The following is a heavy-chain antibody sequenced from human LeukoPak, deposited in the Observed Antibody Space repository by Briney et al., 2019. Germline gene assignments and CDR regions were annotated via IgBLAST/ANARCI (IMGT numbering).Heavy chain of an antibody. CDR1: GGSISDYY. Sequence: SETLSLTCTVSGGSISDYYWSLIRQPPGKGLEWIGYFSNSGTTNQNPSLKSRVTMSVDTSKNQFSLKLSSVTAADTAVYYCARGSNWGDYWGQGALVTVSS. CDR3: ARGSNWGDY. V-gene: IGHV4-59*12. CDR2: FSNSGTT. J-gene: IGHJ4*02. D-gene: IGHD7-27*01.